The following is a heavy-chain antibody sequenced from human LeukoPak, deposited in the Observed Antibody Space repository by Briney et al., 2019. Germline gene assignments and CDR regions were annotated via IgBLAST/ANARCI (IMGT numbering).Heavy chain of an antibody. J-gene: IGHJ5*02. CDR2: ISYDGSNK. V-gene: IGHV3-30-3*01. CDR1: GFTFSSYA. Sequence: SLRLSCAASGFTFSSYAMHWVRQAPGKGLEWVAVISYDGSNKYYADSVKGRFTISRDNSKNTLYLKMNSLRAEDTAVYYCSLRFWFDPWGQGTLVTVSS. CDR3: SLRFWFDP. D-gene: IGHD4-17*01.